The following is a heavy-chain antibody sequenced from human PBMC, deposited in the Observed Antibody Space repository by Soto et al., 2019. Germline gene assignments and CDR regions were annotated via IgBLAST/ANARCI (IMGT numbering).Heavy chain of an antibody. D-gene: IGHD6-6*01. J-gene: IGHJ6*02. CDR1: SDSMNSGGYY. CDR2: IYSNGDT. V-gene: IGHV4-31*03. CDR3: ARRGGSSSGYYYYAMDV. Sequence: SETLSLTCSVSSDSMNSGGYYWSWIRQHPGKGLEWIGYIYSNGDTYYNPSLKGRVTISVDTSKNQFSLNLTSVTAADTAVYYCARRGGSSSGYYYYAMDVWGQGTTVTVSS.